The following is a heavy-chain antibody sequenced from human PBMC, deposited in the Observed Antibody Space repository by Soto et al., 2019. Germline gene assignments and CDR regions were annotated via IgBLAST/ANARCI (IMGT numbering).Heavy chain of an antibody. J-gene: IGHJ4*02. CDR1: GGTFSNHA. D-gene: IGHD3-22*01. CDR2: IIPLSGTT. Sequence: SVKVSCKTSGGTFSNHAISWVRQAPGQGPERMGGIIPLSGTTNYVPKFQGRVTITADESMTTAYMELSNLRYEDTAVYYCARGPDRSGFYLFDYWGQGTLVTVSS. CDR3: ARGPDRSGFYLFDY. V-gene: IGHV1-69*13.